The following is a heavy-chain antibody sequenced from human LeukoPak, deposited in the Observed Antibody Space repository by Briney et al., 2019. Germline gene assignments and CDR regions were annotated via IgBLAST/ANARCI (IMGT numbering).Heavy chain of an antibody. CDR3: AKEPTQYGGLYSFDY. CDR2: ISYDGGNE. D-gene: IGHD4-23*01. J-gene: IGHJ4*02. Sequence: PGRSLRLSCATSGFTFITYGMHWVRQAPGKGLEWVAVISYDGGNEHYADSVKGRFTISRDNSKNTLYLQMNSLRSEDTAVYYCAKEPTQYGGLYSFDYWGQGSLVTVSS. V-gene: IGHV3-30*18. CDR1: GFTFITYG.